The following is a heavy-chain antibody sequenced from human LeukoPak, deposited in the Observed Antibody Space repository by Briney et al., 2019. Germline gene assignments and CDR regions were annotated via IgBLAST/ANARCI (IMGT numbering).Heavy chain of an antibody. J-gene: IGHJ3*02. D-gene: IGHD3-22*01. V-gene: IGHV3-33*01. Sequence: GGSLRLSCAASGFIFSNYGMHWVRQAPGKGLEWVALIWYDGSNKYHADSVKGRFTISRDSSKNTLYLQMNSLRAEDTAVYYCARDRGSGYAFDIWGQGTMVTVSS. CDR1: GFIFSNYG. CDR3: ARDRGSGYAFDI. CDR2: IWYDGSNK.